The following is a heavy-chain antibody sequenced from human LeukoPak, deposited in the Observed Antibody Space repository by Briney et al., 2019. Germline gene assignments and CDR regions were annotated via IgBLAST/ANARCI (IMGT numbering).Heavy chain of an antibody. D-gene: IGHD6-13*01. Sequence: PGGSLRLSCAASGFTVSSNYMSWVRQAPGKGLVWVSRINSDGSSTSYADSVKGRFTISRDNAKNTLYLQMNSLRAEDTAVYYCARTGYSSSSIGYWGPGTLVTVSS. V-gene: IGHV3-74*01. CDR3: ARTGYSSSSIGY. CDR2: INSDGSST. J-gene: IGHJ4*02. CDR1: GFTVSSNY.